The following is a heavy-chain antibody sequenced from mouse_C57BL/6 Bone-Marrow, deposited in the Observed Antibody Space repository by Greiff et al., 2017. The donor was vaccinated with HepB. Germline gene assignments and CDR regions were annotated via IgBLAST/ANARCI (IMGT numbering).Heavy chain of an antibody. V-gene: IGHV5-9-1*02. CDR1: GFTFSSYA. J-gene: IGHJ2*01. CDR3: TRDPYYSNYDY. D-gene: IGHD2-5*01. Sequence: EVKLVESGEGLVKPGGSLKLSCAASGFTFSSYAMSWVRQTPEKRLEWVAYISSGGDYIYYADTVKGRFTISRDHARNTLYLQMSSLKSEDTAMYYCTRDPYYSNYDYWGQGTTLTVSS. CDR2: ISSGGDYI.